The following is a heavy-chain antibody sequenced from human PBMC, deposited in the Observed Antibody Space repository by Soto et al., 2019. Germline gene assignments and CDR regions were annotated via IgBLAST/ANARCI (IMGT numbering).Heavy chain of an antibody. V-gene: IGHV4-59*08. CDR3: ARLSAGHGDNHDY. D-gene: IGHD4-17*01. Sequence: QVKLEESGPGLVKPSETRSLTCTVSGGSISRYYWSWIRQSPGKGLEWIGYIYHTGTTDYNPSLKIRVTISVDTSKKKFSLRLRSVTAADTAIYYCARLSAGHGDNHDYWGQGTLVTVSS. CDR2: IYHTGTT. CDR1: GGSISRYY. J-gene: IGHJ4*02.